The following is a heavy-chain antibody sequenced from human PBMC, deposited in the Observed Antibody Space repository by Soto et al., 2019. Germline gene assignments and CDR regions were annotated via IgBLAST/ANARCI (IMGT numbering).Heavy chain of an antibody. CDR2: ISAYNGNT. Sequence: ASVTVSCTASGSTFTCSGISWVRQAPGQGLEWMGWISAYNGNTNYAQKLQGRVTMTTDTSTSTAYMELRSLRSDDTAVYYCASSHIYCSGGSCVYDYWGQGTLVTVPS. V-gene: IGHV1-18*04. D-gene: IGHD2-15*01. J-gene: IGHJ4*02. CDR3: ASSHIYCSGGSCVYDY. CDR1: GSTFTCSG.